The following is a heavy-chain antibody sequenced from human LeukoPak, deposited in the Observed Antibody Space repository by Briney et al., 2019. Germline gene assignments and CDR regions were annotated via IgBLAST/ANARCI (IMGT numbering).Heavy chain of an antibody. V-gene: IGHV3-21*01. CDR1: GFTFSSYS. J-gene: IGHJ6*02. D-gene: IGHD3-9*01. CDR2: ISSSSSYI. CDR3: ARDTPLRYFDWLLSSYYGMDV. Sequence: GGSLRLSCAASGFTFSSYSMNWVRQAPGKGLEWVSSISSSSSYIYYADSVKGRFTISRDNAKNSLYLQMNSLRAEDTAVYYCARDTPLRYFDWLLSSYYGMDVWGQGTTVTVSS.